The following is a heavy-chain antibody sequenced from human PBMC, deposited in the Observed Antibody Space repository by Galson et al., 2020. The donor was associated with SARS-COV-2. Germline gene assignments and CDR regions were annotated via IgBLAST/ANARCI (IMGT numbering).Heavy chain of an antibody. CDR1: GFTFSSYS. CDR3: ARDCSGGSCYREIYYFDY. Sequence: GGSLRLSCTASGFTFSSYSFSWVRQAPGKGLEWVSHISSSGTTIYYADSVKGRFTISRDNAKKSLYLQMDSLRDADTAVYYCARDCSGGSCYREIYYFDYWGQGTLVTVSS. CDR2: ISSSGTTI. V-gene: IGHV3-48*02. J-gene: IGHJ4*02. D-gene: IGHD2-15*01.